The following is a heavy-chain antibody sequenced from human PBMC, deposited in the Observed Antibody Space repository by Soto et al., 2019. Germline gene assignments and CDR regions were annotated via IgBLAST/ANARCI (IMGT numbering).Heavy chain of an antibody. J-gene: IGHJ4*02. V-gene: IGHV3-23*01. CDR2: ISGSGGST. CDR3: AKDLGDGYILWSCDY. CDR1: GFTFSSYA. Sequence: GGSLRLSCAASGFTFSSYAMSWVRQAPGKGLEWVSAISGSGGSTYYADSVKGRFTISRDNSKNTLYLQMNSLRAEDTAVYYCAKDLGDGYILWSCDYWGQGTLVTVSS. D-gene: IGHD5-12*01.